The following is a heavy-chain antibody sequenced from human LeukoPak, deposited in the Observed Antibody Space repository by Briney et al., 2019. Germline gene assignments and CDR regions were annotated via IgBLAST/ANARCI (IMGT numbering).Heavy chain of an antibody. CDR3: TRDSSGYNFDY. J-gene: IGHJ4*02. CDR2: IGSKARSYAT. Sequence: TGGHLRLSCTASRFTVSGSAMHWVLQAYGKGLEWVGRIGSKARSYATAYAASVKGTFTISRDDSKNTAYLQMNSLKTEDTAVYYCTRDSSGYNFDYWGQGTVVTVSS. V-gene: IGHV3-73*01. D-gene: IGHD3-22*01. CDR1: RFTVSGSA.